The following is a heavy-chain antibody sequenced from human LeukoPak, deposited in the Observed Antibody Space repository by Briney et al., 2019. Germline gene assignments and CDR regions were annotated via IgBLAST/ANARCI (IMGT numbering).Heavy chain of an antibody. V-gene: IGHV4-34*01. CDR3: ARGVGYCSGGSCYPDYFDY. D-gene: IGHD2-15*01. Sequence: SETLSLTCAVYGGSFGGYYWSWIRQPPGKGLEWIGEINHSGSTNYNPSLKSRVTISVDTSKNQFSLKLSSVTAADTAVYYCARGVGYCSGGSCYPDYFDYWGQGTLVTVSS. J-gene: IGHJ4*02. CDR2: INHSGST. CDR1: GGSFGGYY.